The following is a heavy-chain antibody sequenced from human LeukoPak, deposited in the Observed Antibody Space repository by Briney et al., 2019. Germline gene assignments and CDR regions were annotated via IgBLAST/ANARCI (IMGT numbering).Heavy chain of an antibody. J-gene: IGHJ4*01. CDR3: ARTPRNGXXEGY. V-gene: IGHV1-8*01. D-gene: IGHD5-24*01. CDR2: MNRNSGDT. Sequence: ASVKVSCTASGYTFTSYDSNWVRQATGQGLDWMGWMNRNSGDTGYAQNFQGRVTMTRDTSISTAYMELSSLRSEDTAVYYCARTPRNGXXEGYWGXXTLVTVSS. CDR1: GYTFTSYD.